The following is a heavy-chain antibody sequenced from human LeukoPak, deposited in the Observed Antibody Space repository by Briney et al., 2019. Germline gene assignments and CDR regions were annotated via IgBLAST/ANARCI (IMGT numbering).Heavy chain of an antibody. J-gene: IGHJ4*02. CDR3: ARDKWVT. D-gene: IGHD5-18*01. CDR2: ISYDGSNK. Sequence: GGSLRLSCAASGFTFSSYAMHWVRQAPGKGLEWVAVISYDGSNKYYADSAKGRFTITRDNSNNTLYLQMNSLRAEDTAVYYCARDKWVTWGQGTLVTVSS. V-gene: IGHV3-30*14. CDR1: GFTFSSYA.